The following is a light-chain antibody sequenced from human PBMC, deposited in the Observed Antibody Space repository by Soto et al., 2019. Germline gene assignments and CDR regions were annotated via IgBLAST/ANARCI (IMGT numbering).Light chain of an antibody. J-gene: IGKJ4*01. V-gene: IGKV3-11*01. CDR2: AAS. CDR1: QSINTY. CDR3: QHRSI. Sequence: IVLTQSPATLSFFPGERATLSCRASQSINTYLAWYQQKPGQAPRLLMSAASNRATGIPARFSGSGSGTDFTLTISSVEPEDFAVYYFQHRSIFGGGTKAEIK.